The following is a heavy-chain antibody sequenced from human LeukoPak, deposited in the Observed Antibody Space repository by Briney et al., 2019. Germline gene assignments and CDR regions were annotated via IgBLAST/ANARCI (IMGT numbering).Heavy chain of an antibody. Sequence: ASVKVSCKASGYTFTSYGISWVRQAPGQGLEWMGWISAYNGNTNYAQKLQGRVTMTTDTSTSTAYMELRSLRSDDTAVYYCARELTSIVGATIDSGVYYYYGMDVWGQGTTVTVSS. CDR2: ISAYNGNT. V-gene: IGHV1-18*01. J-gene: IGHJ6*02. CDR3: ARELTSIVGATIDSGVYYYYGMDV. D-gene: IGHD1-26*01. CDR1: GYTFTSYG.